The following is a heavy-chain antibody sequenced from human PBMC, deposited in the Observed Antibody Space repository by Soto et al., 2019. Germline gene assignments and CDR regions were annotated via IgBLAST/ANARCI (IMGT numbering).Heavy chain of an antibody. D-gene: IGHD2-15*01. J-gene: IGHJ5*02. Sequence: GASVKVSCKASGYTFTGYYMHWVRQAPGQGLEWMGWINPNSGGTNYAQKFQGRVTMTRDTSISTAYMELSRLRSDDTAVYYCAREGHCSGGSCYGNWFDPWGQGTLVTVSS. V-gene: IGHV1-2*02. CDR3: AREGHCSGGSCYGNWFDP. CDR1: GYTFTGYY. CDR2: INPNSGGT.